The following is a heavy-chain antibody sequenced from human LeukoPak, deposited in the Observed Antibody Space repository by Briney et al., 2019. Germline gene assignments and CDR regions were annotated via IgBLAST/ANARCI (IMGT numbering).Heavy chain of an antibody. D-gene: IGHD6-6*01. CDR3: ARVGEQLGIGY. CDR2: MSPNSGNT. V-gene: IGHV1-8*03. CDR1: GYTFTSYG. Sequence: GASVKVSCKASGYTFTSYGINWVRQATGQGLEWMGWMSPNSGNTGYAQKFQDRVTITRNTSISTAYMELSSLRSEDTAVYYCARVGEQLGIGYWGQGTLVTVSS. J-gene: IGHJ4*02.